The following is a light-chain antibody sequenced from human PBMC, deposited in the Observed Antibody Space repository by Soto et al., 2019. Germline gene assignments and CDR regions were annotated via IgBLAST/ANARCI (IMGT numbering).Light chain of an antibody. CDR1: SSDVGGYNY. V-gene: IGLV2-23*01. J-gene: IGLJ1*01. CDR2: EGS. CDR3: CSFAGSSINV. Sequence: QSVLTQPASVSGSPGQSITISCTGTSSDVGGYNYDSWYQHHPGKAPKLMIYEGSKRPSGVPDRFSGSKSGNTASLTISGLQAEVEADYYCCSFAGSSINVFGTGTKVTVL.